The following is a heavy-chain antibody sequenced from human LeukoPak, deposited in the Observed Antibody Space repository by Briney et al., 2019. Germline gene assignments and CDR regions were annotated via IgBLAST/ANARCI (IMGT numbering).Heavy chain of an antibody. J-gene: IGHJ4*02. V-gene: IGHV3-23*01. CDR1: GFTFSSHA. D-gene: IGHD2-21*01. CDR3: AKRSRADSYYFDY. CDR2: ISNSGGRT. Sequence: QPGGSLRLSCADSGFTFSSHAMSWVRQAPGKGLEWVSGISNSGGRTYYADSVKDRFTISRDNSKNTLYLQMNSLRVEDTAVYYCAKRSRADSYYFDYWGQGTLVTVSS.